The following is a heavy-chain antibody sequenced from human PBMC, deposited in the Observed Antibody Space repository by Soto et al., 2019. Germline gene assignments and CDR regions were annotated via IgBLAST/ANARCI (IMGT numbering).Heavy chain of an antibody. CDR1: GFTFSSYS. D-gene: IGHD6-13*01. Sequence: EVQLVESGGGLVKPGGSLRLSCAASGFTFSSYSMNWVRQAPGKGLEWVSSISSSSSYIYYADSVKGRFTISRDNAKNSLYLQMNSLRGEDTAVYYCARDLALDSRSWADNWFDPWGQGTLVTVSS. CDR3: ARDLALDSRSWADNWFDP. CDR2: ISSSSSYI. J-gene: IGHJ5*02. V-gene: IGHV3-21*01.